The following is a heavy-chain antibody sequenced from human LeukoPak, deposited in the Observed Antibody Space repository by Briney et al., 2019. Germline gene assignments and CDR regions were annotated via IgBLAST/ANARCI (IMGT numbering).Heavy chain of an antibody. Sequence: SETLSLTCTVSGGSISSYYRSWIRQPAGKGLEWIGRIYTSGSTNYNPSLKSRVTMSVDTSKNQFSLKLSSVTAADTAVYYCARDRVGCSSTSCYSWFDPWGQGTLVTVSS. CDR3: ARDRVGCSSTSCYSWFDP. CDR1: GGSISSYY. CDR2: IYTSGST. D-gene: IGHD2-2*01. V-gene: IGHV4-4*07. J-gene: IGHJ5*02.